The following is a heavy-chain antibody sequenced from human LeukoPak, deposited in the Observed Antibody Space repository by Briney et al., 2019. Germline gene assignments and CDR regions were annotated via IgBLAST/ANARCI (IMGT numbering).Heavy chain of an antibody. CDR2: INHSGST. Sequence: SETLSLTCAVYGGSFSGYYWSWIRQPPGKGLKWIGEINHSGSTNYNPSLKSRVTISVDTSKNQFSLKLSSVTAADTAVYYCARAPPRITIFGVGDWYFDLWGRGTLVTVSS. CDR1: GGSFSGYY. CDR3: ARAPPRITIFGVGDWYFDL. J-gene: IGHJ2*01. D-gene: IGHD3-3*01. V-gene: IGHV4-34*01.